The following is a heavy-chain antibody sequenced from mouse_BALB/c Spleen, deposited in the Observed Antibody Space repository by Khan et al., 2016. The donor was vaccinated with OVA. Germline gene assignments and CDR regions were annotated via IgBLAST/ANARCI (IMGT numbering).Heavy chain of an antibody. CDR3: ARSLVDYYAMDY. CDR1: GFTFSSYG. D-gene: IGHD2-2*01. CDR2: ISSGGLYT. V-gene: IGHV5-9-3*01. J-gene: IGHJ4*01. Sequence: EVELVESGGGVVKPGGSLKLSCSASGFTFSSYGMSWVRQTPEKRLEWVATISSGGLYTFYPDSVKGRFTISRDNAKNTLYLQMSSLRSEDTAMYYCARSLVDYYAMDYWGQGTSVTVSS.